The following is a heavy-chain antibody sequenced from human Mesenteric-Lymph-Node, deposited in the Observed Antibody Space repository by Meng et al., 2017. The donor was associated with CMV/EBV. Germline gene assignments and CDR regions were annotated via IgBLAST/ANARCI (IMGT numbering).Heavy chain of an antibody. CDR2: IYYSGTT. V-gene: IGHV4-39*07. CDR1: GGSISSSSYY. Sequence: SETLSLTCSVSGGSISSSSYYWGWIRQPPGKGLEWIGSIYYSGTTFYNPSLKSRVTISVDTSKNQFSLKLSSVTAADTAVYYCARDRIVGATGRGVGDYWGQGTPVTVSS. CDR3: ARDRIVGATGRGVGDY. D-gene: IGHD1-26*01. J-gene: IGHJ4*02.